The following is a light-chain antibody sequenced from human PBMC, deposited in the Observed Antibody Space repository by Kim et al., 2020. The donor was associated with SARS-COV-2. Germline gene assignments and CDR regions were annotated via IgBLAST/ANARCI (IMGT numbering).Light chain of an antibody. CDR3: NSRDTSDNHWV. CDR2: GNN. J-gene: IGLJ3*02. V-gene: IGLV3-19*01. CDR1: SLRTYY. Sequence: SSELTQDPAVSVALGQTVRITCQGDSLRTYYAGWYQQKPGQAPTLVIYGNNIRPSGIPDRFSGSSSGNTASLTITGAKAEDEADYFCNSRDTSDNHWVFGGGTQLTVL.